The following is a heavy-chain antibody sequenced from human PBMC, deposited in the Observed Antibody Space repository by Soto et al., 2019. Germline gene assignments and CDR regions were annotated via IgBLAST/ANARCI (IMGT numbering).Heavy chain of an antibody. J-gene: IGHJ4*02. CDR1: GYTFTSYG. V-gene: IGHV1-18*01. D-gene: IGHD7-27*01. CDR3: ARDPALRYWGPGAPAPDY. Sequence: QVQLVQSGAEVKKPGASVKVSCKASGYTFTSYGISWVRQAPGQGLEWMGWISAYNGNTNYAQKLQGRVTMTTDTSTSTAYMELRSLRSDDTAVYCCARDPALRYWGPGAPAPDYWGPGSLVTVSS. CDR2: ISAYNGNT.